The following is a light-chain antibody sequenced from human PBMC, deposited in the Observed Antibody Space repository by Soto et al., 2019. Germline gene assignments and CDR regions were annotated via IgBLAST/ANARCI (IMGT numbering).Light chain of an antibody. CDR1: NFGNGV. CDR3: QAWDDTRGVV. CDR2: LVT. J-gene: IGLJ2*01. V-gene: IGLV3-1*01. Sequence: SYELTQPPSVSVSPGQTASTTCSGANFGNGVACWYQQKPGQCPVLVIYLVTKRPSGIPERFSGSNSGSTATLTISGTQTMDEADYYCQAWDDTRGVVFGGGTKLTVL.